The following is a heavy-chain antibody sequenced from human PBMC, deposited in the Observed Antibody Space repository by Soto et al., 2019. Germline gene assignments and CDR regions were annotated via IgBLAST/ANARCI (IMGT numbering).Heavy chain of an antibody. V-gene: IGHV3-23*01. CDR2: MSGSSSTT. Sequence: GGSLSLSCSTSRLTFSNYAMSWLLQSPWGGLEWVSSMSGSSSTTYYADSVRGRFTISRDRSKNTLYLQMSSLRAEDTALYYCAKNQERELPRVIDFWGQGTLVTVSS. J-gene: IGHJ4*02. CDR1: RLTFSNYA. D-gene: IGHD1-7*01. CDR3: AKNQERELPRVIDF.